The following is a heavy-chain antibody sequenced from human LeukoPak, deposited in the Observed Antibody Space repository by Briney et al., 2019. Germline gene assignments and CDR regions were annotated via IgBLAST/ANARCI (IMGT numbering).Heavy chain of an antibody. D-gene: IGHD3-9*01. CDR1: GYTFTSYA. Sequence: ASVKVSCKASGYTFTSYAMNWVRQAPGQGLEWMGWINTNTGNPTYAQGFTGRFVFSLDTSVSTAYLQISSLKAEDTAVYYCARDRTPLRYFDWLSPFDPWGQGTPVTVSS. CDR3: ARDRTPLRYFDWLSPFDP. CDR2: INTNTGNP. J-gene: IGHJ5*02. V-gene: IGHV7-4-1*02.